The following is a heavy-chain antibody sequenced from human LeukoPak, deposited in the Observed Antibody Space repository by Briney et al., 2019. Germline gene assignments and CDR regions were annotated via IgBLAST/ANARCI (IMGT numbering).Heavy chain of an antibody. V-gene: IGHV3-23*01. CDR3: TKELHVAVAVADYYYFYMDA. CDR1: GFAFSTFA. D-gene: IGHD6-19*01. J-gene: IGHJ6*03. CDR2: INDGGNTT. Sequence: GGSLRLSCAASGFAFSTFALGWVRQSPGKGLEWLSTINDGGNTTFYSDSVKGRFTISRDNSKNTLYLHMDTLRPDDTAIYYCTKELHVAVAVADYYYFYMDAWGRGTAVTVSS.